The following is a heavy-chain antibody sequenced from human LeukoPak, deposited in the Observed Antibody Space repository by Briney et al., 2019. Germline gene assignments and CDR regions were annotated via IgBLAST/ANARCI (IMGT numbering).Heavy chain of an antibody. CDR2: THYSGNT. Sequence: SETLSLTCTVSGGSISSYHWSWIRQPPGKGLEWIGYTHYSGNTNYNPSLRSRVTISVDTSKNQFSLRLSSVTAADTAVYYCARARLGGIVVVPAGSEGRYWFGPWGQGTLVTVSS. CDR1: GGSISSYH. V-gene: IGHV4-59*01. D-gene: IGHD2-2*01. CDR3: ARARLGGIVVVPAGSEGRYWFGP. J-gene: IGHJ5*02.